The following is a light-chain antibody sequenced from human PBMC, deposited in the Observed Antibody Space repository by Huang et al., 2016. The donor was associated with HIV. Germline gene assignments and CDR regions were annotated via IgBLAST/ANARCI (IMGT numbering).Light chain of an antibody. CDR3: QQSYGAPLT. Sequence: DIQMTQSPSSLSASVGDRVTIVCRASQIINTYLNWYQKIPVRAPNLLISPAHILHSKTPSSVSGSASGTNFTLTSDDLRPDDFATYYCQQSYGAPLTFGGGTVVDVK. J-gene: IGKJ4*01. CDR2: PAH. V-gene: IGKV1-39*01. CDR1: QIINTY.